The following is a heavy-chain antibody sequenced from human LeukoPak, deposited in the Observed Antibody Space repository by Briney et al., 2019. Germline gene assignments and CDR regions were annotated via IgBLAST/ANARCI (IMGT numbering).Heavy chain of an antibody. CDR3: ARVLIVATIVYFDY. J-gene: IGHJ4*02. D-gene: IGHD5-12*01. CDR2: ISYDRSNK. Sequence: GGSLRLSCAASGFTFSSYAMHWVRQAPGKGLEWVAVISYDRSNKYYADSVKGRFTISRDNSKNTLYLQMNSLRAEDTAVYYCARVLIVATIVYFDYWGQGTLVTVSS. CDR1: GFTFSSYA. V-gene: IGHV3-30-3*01.